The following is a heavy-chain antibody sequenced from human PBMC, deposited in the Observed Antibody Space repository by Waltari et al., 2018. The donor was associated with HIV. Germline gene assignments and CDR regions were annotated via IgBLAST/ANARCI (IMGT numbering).Heavy chain of an antibody. CDR2: TYHRSNGLQ. CDR3: ARDSNGLDY. V-gene: IGHV6-1*02. Sequence: HVQLLQSGPGLVTSSQTLSITCAISGDSVSSDSAAWNWIRLSPSGRLEWLGRTYHRSNGLQLYAPSVRGRIRVDVDTSVNHFSLHLDSVTPDDTAVYYCARDSNGLDYWGQGTVVTVSS. D-gene: IGHD4-4*01. J-gene: IGHJ4*02. CDR1: GDSVSSDSAA.